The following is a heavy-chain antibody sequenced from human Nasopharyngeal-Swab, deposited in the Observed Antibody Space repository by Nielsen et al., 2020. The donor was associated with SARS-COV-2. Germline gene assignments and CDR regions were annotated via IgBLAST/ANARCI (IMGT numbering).Heavy chain of an antibody. CDR3: ARDEGAFNS. D-gene: IGHD1-26*01. J-gene: IGHJ5*02. V-gene: IGHV6-1*01. Sequence: WIRQSPSRGLEWLGRTYYRSKWYVDYAESVKSRIIINPDTSKNQFSLQLNSVTPEDTAVYYCARDEGAFNSWGQGTRVTVSS. CDR2: TYYRSKWYV.